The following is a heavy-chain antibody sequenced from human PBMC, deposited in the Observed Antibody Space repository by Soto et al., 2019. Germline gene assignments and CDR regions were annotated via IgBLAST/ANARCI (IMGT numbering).Heavy chain of an antibody. CDR1: GFTFSSYS. V-gene: IGHV3-48*02. D-gene: IGHD3-22*01. Sequence: GGSLRLSCAASGFTFSSYSMNWVRQAPGKGLEWVSYISSSSSTIYYADSVKGRFTISRDNAKNSLYLQMNSLRDEDTAVYYCARDIYYDSSGEDYGMDVWGQGTTVTVS. CDR3: ARDIYYDSSGEDYGMDV. J-gene: IGHJ6*02. CDR2: ISSSSSTI.